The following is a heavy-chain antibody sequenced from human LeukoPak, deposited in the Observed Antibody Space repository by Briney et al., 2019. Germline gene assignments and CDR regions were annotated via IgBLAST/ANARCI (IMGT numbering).Heavy chain of an antibody. CDR2: IIPIFGTA. V-gene: IGHV1-69*05. CDR3: AEDSGSYYVGWFDP. J-gene: IGHJ5*02. D-gene: IGHD1-26*01. Sequence: SVKVPCKASGGTFSSYAISWVRQAPGQGREWMGRIIPIFGTANYAQKFQGRVTITTDESTSTAYMELSSLRSEDTAVYYCAEDSGSYYVGWFDPWGQGTLVTVSS. CDR1: GGTFSSYA.